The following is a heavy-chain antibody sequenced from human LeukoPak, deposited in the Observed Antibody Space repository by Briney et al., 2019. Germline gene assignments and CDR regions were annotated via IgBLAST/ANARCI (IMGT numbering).Heavy chain of an antibody. CDR1: GFTFSSYW. J-gene: IGHJ4*02. CDR2: ISDRDHNT. Sequence: GRSLRLSCGASGFTFSSYWMTWVRQAPGKGLEWVSSISDRDHNTYYADSVKGRFTISRDNSKNTLYLQMNSLRAEDTAVYYCAKGGLSRAGLDFWGQGTLVTVSS. V-gene: IGHV3-23*01. CDR3: AKGGLSRAGLDF. D-gene: IGHD5/OR15-5a*01.